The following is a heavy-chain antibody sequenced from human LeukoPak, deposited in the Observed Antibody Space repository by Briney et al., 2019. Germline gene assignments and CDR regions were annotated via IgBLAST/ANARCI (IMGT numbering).Heavy chain of an antibody. CDR1: GFTFDDYA. V-gene: IGHV3-9*01. Sequence: GRSLRLSCAASGFTFDDYAMHWVRQAPGKGLEWASGISWNSGSIGYADSVKGRFTISRDNAKNSLYLQMNSLRAEDTALYYCAKDLPRNSYGHSYGMDVWGQGTTATVSS. D-gene: IGHD5-18*01. J-gene: IGHJ6*02. CDR2: ISWNSGSI. CDR3: AKDLPRNSYGHSYGMDV.